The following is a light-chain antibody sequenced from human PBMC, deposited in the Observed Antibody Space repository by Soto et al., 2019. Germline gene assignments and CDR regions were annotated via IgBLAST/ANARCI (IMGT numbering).Light chain of an antibody. Sequence: AIRMTQSPSSISASTGDRVTITCRASQGISSFLAWYQQKPGKAPKLLIYAAATLQRGAPSRFSASVSGTDFTLTISRLQSEDVATYFCQQYLSYPYTFGQGTKLEI. CDR1: QGISSF. CDR3: QQYLSYPYT. J-gene: IGKJ2*01. CDR2: AAA. V-gene: IGKV1-8*01.